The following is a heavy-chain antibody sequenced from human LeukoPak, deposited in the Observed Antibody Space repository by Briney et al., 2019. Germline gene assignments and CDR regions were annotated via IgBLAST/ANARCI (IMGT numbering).Heavy chain of an antibody. CDR2: FDPEDGET. D-gene: IGHD5-18*01. J-gene: IGHJ4*02. V-gene: IGHV1-24*01. CDR1: GYTLTELS. Sequence: ASVKVSCKVSGYTLTELSMHWVRQAPGKGLEWMGGFDPEDGETIYAQKFQGRVTMTEDTSTDTVYMELSSLRSEDTAVYYCATGLFFQVDTAMATVPYFDYWGQGTLVTVSS. CDR3: ATGLFFQVDTAMATVPYFDY.